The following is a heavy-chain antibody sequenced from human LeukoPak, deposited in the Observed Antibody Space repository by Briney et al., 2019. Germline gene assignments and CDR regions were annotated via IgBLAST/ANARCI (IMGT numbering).Heavy chain of an antibody. J-gene: IGHJ4*02. CDR3: ARTPYYYGSGTTY. CDR1: GFTFSSYW. CDR2: IKQDGSEK. D-gene: IGHD3-10*01. Sequence: GGSLRLSCAASGFTFSSYWMSWVRQAPGKGLEWVANIKQDGSEKYYVDSMKGRFTISRDNAKNSLYLQMNSLRAEDTAVYYCARTPYYYGSGTTYWGQGTLVTVSS. V-gene: IGHV3-7*01.